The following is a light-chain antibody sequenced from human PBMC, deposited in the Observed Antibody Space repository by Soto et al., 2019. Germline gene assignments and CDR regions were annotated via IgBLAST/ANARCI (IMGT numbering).Light chain of an antibody. CDR3: SSYTSSTTVV. V-gene: IGLV2-14*01. CDR1: SSDIGGYNY. J-gene: IGLJ3*02. Sequence: QSALTQPASVSGSPGQSITISCSGTSSDIGGYNYVSWYQQHPGKAPKLVICEFSDRPSGVSNRFSGSKSGNTASLTISGLQAEDEADYYCSSYTSSTTVVFGGGTKVTVL. CDR2: EFS.